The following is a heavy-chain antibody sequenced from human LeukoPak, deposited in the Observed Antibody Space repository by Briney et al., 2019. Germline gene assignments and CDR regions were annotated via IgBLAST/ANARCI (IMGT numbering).Heavy chain of an antibody. Sequence: ASVKVSCKASGYTFTSYGISWVRQAPGQGLEWMGWISAYNGNTNYAQKFQGRVTMTRDTSISTAYMELSRLRSDDTAVYYCARDQGMLYDYWGQGTLVTVSS. J-gene: IGHJ4*02. CDR1: GYTFTSYG. CDR2: ISAYNGNT. CDR3: ARDQGMLYDY. V-gene: IGHV1-18*01. D-gene: IGHD2-8*01.